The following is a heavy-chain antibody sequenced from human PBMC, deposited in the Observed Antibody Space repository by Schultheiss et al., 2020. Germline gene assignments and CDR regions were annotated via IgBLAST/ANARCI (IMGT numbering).Heavy chain of an antibody. CDR2: ISYDGSNK. J-gene: IGHJ4*02. V-gene: IGHV3-30*18. Sequence: GGSLRLSCEASGFTFRSYGMHWVRQAPGKGLEWVAVISYDGSNKYYADSVKGRFTISRDNSKNTLYLQMNSLRAEDTAVYYCAKDRRYSSSWYTYFDYWGQGTLVTVSS. CDR3: AKDRRYSSSWYTYFDY. D-gene: IGHD6-13*01. CDR1: GFTFRSYG.